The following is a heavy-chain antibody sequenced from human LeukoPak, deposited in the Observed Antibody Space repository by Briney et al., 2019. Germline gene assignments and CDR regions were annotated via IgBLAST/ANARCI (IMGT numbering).Heavy chain of an antibody. V-gene: IGHV1-18*01. Sequence: ASVKVSCKASGYTFTSYGISWVRQAPGQGLEWMGWISAYNGNTNYAQKLQGRVTMTTDTSTSTAYMELRSLRSDDTAVYYCARLYRSSSGYYYYGMDVWGQGTTVTVSS. CDR2: ISAYNGNT. D-gene: IGHD6-6*01. J-gene: IGHJ6*02. CDR1: GYTFTSYG. CDR3: ARLYRSSSGYYYYGMDV.